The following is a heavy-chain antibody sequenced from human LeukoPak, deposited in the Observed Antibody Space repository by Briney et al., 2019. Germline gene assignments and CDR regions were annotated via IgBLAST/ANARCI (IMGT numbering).Heavy chain of an antibody. V-gene: IGHV4-34*01. CDR1: GGSFSGYY. J-gene: IGHJ5*02. CDR2: INHSGST. D-gene: IGHD3-10*01. CDR3: ARLYPTYCYGSGSYPNWFDP. Sequence: SETLSLTCAVYGGSFSGYYWSWIRQPPGKGLEWIGEINHSGSTNYNPSLKSRVTISVDTSKNQFSLKLSSVTAADTAVYYCARLYPTYCYGSGSYPNWFDPWGQGTLVTVSS.